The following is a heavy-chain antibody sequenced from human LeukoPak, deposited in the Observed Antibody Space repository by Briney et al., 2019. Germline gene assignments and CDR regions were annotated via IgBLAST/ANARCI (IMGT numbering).Heavy chain of an antibody. V-gene: IGHV1-69*05. J-gene: IGHJ4*02. Sequence: GASVKVSCKASGVTFSSYAISWVRQAPGQGLEWMGGIIPIFGTANYAQKFQGRVTITTDESTSTAYMELSSLRSEDTAVYYCARDSGSGYDSSYFDYWGQGTLVTVSS. CDR1: GVTFSSYA. D-gene: IGHD5-12*01. CDR3: ARDSGSGYDSSYFDY. CDR2: IIPIFGTA.